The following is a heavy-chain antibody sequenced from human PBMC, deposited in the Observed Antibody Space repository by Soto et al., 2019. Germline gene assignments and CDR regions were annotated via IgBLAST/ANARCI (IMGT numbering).Heavy chain of an antibody. D-gene: IGHD3-22*01. CDR1: GFTFSSYW. CDR2: IKQDGSEK. J-gene: IGHJ4*02. Sequence: PXXSLRLSFAASGFTFSSYWMRWVPQAPGKGLEWVANIKQDGSEKYYVDSVKGRFTISRDNAKNSLYLQMNSTRAEDTAVYYCAALIVVVMYPDYCGQGTLVTVSS. V-gene: IGHV3-7*03. CDR3: AALIVVVMYPDY.